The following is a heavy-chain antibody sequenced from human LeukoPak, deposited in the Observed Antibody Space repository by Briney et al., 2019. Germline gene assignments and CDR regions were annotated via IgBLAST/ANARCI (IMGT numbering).Heavy chain of an antibody. J-gene: IGHJ6*04. CDR3: ARDSVAVAGTVDNYYYYYGMDV. CDR1: GYTFTGYY. D-gene: IGHD6-19*01. V-gene: IGHV1-2*04. CDR2: INPNSGGT. Sequence: ASVKVSCTASGYTFTGYYMHWVRQAPGQGLEWMGWINPNSGGTNYAQKFQGWVTMTRDTSISTAYMELSRLRSDDTAVYYCARDSVAVAGTVDNYYYYYGMDVWGKGTTVTVSS.